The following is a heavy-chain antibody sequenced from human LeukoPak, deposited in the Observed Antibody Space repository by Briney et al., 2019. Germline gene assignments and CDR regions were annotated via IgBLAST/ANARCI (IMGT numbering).Heavy chain of an antibody. CDR1: GYTFTSYD. CDR3: ARDNSVRDEAWWFNP. J-gene: IGHJ5*02. D-gene: IGHD3-10*01. V-gene: IGHV1-69*06. CDR2: IIPIFGTA. Sequence: ASVKVSCKASGYTFTSYDINWVRQATGQGLEWMGGIIPIFGTANYAQKFQGRVTITADKSTSTAYMELSSLRSEDTAVYYCARDNSVRDEAWWFNPWGQGTLVTVSS.